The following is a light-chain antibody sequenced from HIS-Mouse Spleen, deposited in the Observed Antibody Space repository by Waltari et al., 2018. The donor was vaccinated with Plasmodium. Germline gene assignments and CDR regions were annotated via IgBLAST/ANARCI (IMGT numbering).Light chain of an antibody. CDR2: DAS. CDR1: QGISSY. CDR3: QQYDNLPPYT. V-gene: IGKV1-33*01. J-gene: IGKJ2*01. Sequence: DIQLTQSPSFLSASVGDRVTITCRASQGISSYLAWYQQKPGKAPKLLIYDASNLETGVPSRFSGSGSGTDFTFTISSLQPEDIATYYCQQYDNLPPYTFGQGTKLEIK.